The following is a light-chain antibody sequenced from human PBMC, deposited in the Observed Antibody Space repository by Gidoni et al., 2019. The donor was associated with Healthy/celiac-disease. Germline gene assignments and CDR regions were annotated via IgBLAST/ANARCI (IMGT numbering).Light chain of an antibody. J-gene: IGKJ3*01. CDR3: QQYNSYST. V-gene: IGKV1-5*03. CDR1: QSISSW. CDR2: KAS. Sequence: DIQMTQSPSTLSASVGDRVTITCRASQSISSWLAWYQQKPGKAPKLLNYKASSLESGVASRFSGSGSGTEFTLTISSLQPDDFATYYCQQYNSYSTFGPGTKVDIK.